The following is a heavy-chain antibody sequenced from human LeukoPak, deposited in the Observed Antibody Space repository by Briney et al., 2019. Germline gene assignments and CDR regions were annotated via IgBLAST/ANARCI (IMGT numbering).Heavy chain of an antibody. CDR1: GFTFGTFA. J-gene: IGHJ4*02. CDR3: TKRGAYYVDY. V-gene: IGHV3-23*01. CDR2: ITSGDGSP. D-gene: IGHD3-16*01. Sequence: PGGSLRLSCAASGFTFGTFAMSWVRQTPEKGLEWVSTITSGDGSPYYADSVKGRFTIPRDNSNNMLYLQVNSLRAEDTAVYYCTKRGAYYVDYWGRGIPVTVSS.